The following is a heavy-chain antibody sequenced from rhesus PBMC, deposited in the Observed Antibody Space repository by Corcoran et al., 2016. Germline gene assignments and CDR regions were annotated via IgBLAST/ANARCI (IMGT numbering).Heavy chain of an antibody. Sequence: QVQLQESGPGLVKPSAPLSLTCAVFGDSISGHSDWTWIRQPPGKGLEWIGYIHGSSGSTHYNPSLKTRSAISKDTSKNQFSLRLNSMTAADTAVYYCAAGVAAGQWGLDFWGQGVVVTVSS. CDR1: GDSISGHSD. V-gene: IGHV4-76*01. J-gene: IGHJ6*01. CDR2: IHGSSGST. D-gene: IGHD6-13*01. CDR3: AAGVAAGQWGLDF.